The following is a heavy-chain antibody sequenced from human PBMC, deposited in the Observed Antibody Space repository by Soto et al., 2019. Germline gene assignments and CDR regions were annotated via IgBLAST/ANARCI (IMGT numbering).Heavy chain of an antibody. Sequence: QVQLVQSGAEVRKPGSSVNVSCKASGTSFTSYGIHWVRQAPGQGLEWMGGFVPMFSSSNYAQKFQDRLTIVADESTNTAYMELSSLRADDSAIYYCARTGGTYYFDHWGQGTLVTVSS. CDR3: ARTGGTYYFDH. CDR1: GTSFTSYG. J-gene: IGHJ4*02. D-gene: IGHD1-1*01. V-gene: IGHV1-69*01. CDR2: FVPMFSSS.